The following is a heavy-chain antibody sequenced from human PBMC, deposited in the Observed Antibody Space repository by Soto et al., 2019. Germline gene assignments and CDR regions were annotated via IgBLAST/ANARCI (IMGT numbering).Heavy chain of an antibody. CDR2: LIPIFETA. CDR1: GDTFDIYG. V-gene: IGHV1-69*06. J-gene: IGHJ4*02. CDR3: ARGGIHFADSSGHAFDS. Sequence: QVELVQSGAEVKKPGSSVKVSCKASGDTFDIYGFNWVRQAPGEGLEWMGALIPIFETADYAQKFQGRVSITADKSTSTAYMELGSLTSEDTAVYYCARGGIHFADSSGHAFDSWGQGTLISVTS. D-gene: IGHD3-22*01.